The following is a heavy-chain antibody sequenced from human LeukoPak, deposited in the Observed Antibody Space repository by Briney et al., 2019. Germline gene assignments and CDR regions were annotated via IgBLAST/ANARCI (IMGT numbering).Heavy chain of an antibody. V-gene: IGHV4-34*01. J-gene: IGHJ4*02. D-gene: IGHD1-26*01. Sequence: SETLSLTCAVYGGSFSGYYWSWIRQPPGKGLEWIGEINHSGSTNYNPSLKSRVTISVDTSKHQFSLRLTSVTAADAAVYYCASSVGSTDYWGQGTLVTVSS. CDR3: ASSVGSTDY. CDR1: GGSFSGYY. CDR2: INHSGST.